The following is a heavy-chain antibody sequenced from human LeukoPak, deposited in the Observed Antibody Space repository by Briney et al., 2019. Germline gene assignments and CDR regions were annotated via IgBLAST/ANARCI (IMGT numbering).Heavy chain of an antibody. Sequence: SETLSLTCAVYGGSFSGYYWGWIRQPPGKGLEWIGEINHSGSTNYNPSLKSRVTISVDTSKNQFSLKLSSVTAADTAVYYCARAWTYYYDSSGYSEFDYWGQGTLVTVSS. CDR3: ARAWTYYYDSSGYSEFDY. D-gene: IGHD3-22*01. V-gene: IGHV4-34*01. CDR2: INHSGST. CDR1: GGSFSGYY. J-gene: IGHJ4*02.